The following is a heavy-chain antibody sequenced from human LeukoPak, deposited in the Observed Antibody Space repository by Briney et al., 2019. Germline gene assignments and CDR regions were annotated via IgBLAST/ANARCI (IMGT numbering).Heavy chain of an antibody. Sequence: ASVKVSCKASGYTFTGYYMHWVRQAPGQGLEWMGWINPNSGGTNYAQKFQGWVTMTRDTSISTAYMELSRLRSDDTAVYYCAREDSDREQLGDYWGQGTLVTVS. CDR3: AREDSDREQLGDY. CDR1: GYTFTGYY. D-gene: IGHD5-18*01. J-gene: IGHJ4*02. CDR2: INPNSGGT. V-gene: IGHV1-2*04.